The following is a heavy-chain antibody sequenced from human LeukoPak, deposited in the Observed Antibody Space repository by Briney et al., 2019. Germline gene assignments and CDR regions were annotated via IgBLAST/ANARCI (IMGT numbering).Heavy chain of an antibody. J-gene: IGHJ4*02. V-gene: IGHV3-30-3*01. CDR2: ISYDGSNK. CDR1: GFTFSSYA. D-gene: IGHD6-13*01. CDR3: ARDSKQQLVRGDFDY. Sequence: PGGSLRLSCAASGFTFSSYAMHWVRKAPGKGLEGVAVISYDGSNKYYADPVKGRFTISRDNSKNTLYLQMNSLRAEDTAVYYCARDSKQQLVRGDFDYWGQGTLVTVSS.